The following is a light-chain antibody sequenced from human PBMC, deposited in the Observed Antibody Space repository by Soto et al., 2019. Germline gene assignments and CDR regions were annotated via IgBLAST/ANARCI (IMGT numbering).Light chain of an antibody. CDR3: QESYSTPSVT. V-gene: IGKV1-39*01. Sequence: DIQMTQSPSSMSASVGDRVTITCRASQSISAYLNWYQQKPGKVPKLLIYAASSLQSGVPSRFSGSGSGTDFTLTISSLQPEDFATCYCQESYSTPSVTFGPGTKVDIK. J-gene: IGKJ3*01. CDR1: QSISAY. CDR2: AAS.